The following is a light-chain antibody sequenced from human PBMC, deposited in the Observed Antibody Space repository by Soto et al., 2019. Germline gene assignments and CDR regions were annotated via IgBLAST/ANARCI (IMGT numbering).Light chain of an antibody. J-gene: IGKJ4*01. CDR3: QQRSDWPST. CDR1: QSVSRD. Sequence: EIVLTQSPATLSLSPGERATLSCRASQSVSRDLAWYQQKPGQAPRLLIYDASNRATGIPARFSGSGSGTDFTLTISSLVPEDFAAYYCQQRSDWPSTFGGGTKVQIK. CDR2: DAS. V-gene: IGKV3-11*01.